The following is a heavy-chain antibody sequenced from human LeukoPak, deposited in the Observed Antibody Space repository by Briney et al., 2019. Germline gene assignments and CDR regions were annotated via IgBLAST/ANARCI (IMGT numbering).Heavy chain of an antibody. CDR1: EFTFSTYG. J-gene: IGHJ4*02. CDR2: IRYDGSKK. V-gene: IGHV3-30*02. D-gene: IGHD4-17*01. CDR3: ARDQNHYGDLGFDC. Sequence: PGGSLRLSCAASEFTFSTYGMHWVRQAPGKGLEWVAFIRYDGSKKYYADSVKGRFTISRDNAKNSLYLQMNSLRAEDTAVYYCARDQNHYGDLGFDCWGQGTLVTVSS.